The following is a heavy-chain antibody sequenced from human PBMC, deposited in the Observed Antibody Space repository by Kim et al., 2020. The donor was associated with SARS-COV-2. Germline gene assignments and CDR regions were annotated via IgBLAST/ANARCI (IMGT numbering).Heavy chain of an antibody. Sequence: ASVKVSCKASGYTFTNYGISWVRQAPGQGLEWMGWISASNGDTNYVQKFRGRVTMTTETSTSTAYMELRSLRSHDTAMYYCARDEHNSGSYRDYWGQGTLVTVSS. CDR1: GYTFTNYG. J-gene: IGHJ4*02. V-gene: IGHV1-18*04. CDR3: ARDEHNSGSYRDY. CDR2: ISASNGDT. D-gene: IGHD3-10*01.